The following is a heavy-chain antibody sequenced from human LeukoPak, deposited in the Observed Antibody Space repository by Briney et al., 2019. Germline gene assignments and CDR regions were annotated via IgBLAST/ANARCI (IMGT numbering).Heavy chain of an antibody. D-gene: IGHD1-26*01. V-gene: IGHV1-69*06. Sequence: SVKVSCKASGGTFSSYGLSWVRQAPGQGLEWMGGIIPIFGTANYAQKFQGRVTITADKSTSTAYMELSSLRSEDTAVYYCASTLSGSYSLVSSDYWGQGTLVTVSS. CDR1: GGTFSSYG. J-gene: IGHJ4*02. CDR2: IIPIFGTA. CDR3: ASTLSGSYSLVSSDY.